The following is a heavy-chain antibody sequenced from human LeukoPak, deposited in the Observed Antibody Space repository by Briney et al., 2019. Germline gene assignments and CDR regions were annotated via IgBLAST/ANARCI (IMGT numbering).Heavy chain of an antibody. CDR1: GYTFTSYD. CDR3: ARRGQQLDFDY. Sequence: ASVKVSCKASGYTFTSYDINWVRQATGQGLEWMGWMNPNSGNTGYAQRFQDRVTITRNTSISTAYMEVSSLRSEDTAVYYCARRGQQLDFDYWGQGTLVTVSS. J-gene: IGHJ4*02. CDR2: MNPNSGNT. D-gene: IGHD6-13*01. V-gene: IGHV1-8*01.